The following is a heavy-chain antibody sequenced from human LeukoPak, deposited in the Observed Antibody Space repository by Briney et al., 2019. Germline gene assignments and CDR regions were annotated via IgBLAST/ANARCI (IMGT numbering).Heavy chain of an antibody. V-gene: IGHV4-59*08. CDR3: ARRNILTEGEAFDI. CDR2: VYNTGST. Sequence: ASETLSLTCTVSGDSIDSYYWTWIRQPPGKGLEGIGFVYNTGSTNYNPSLKSRVTISFDTSKNQFSLKLNYVTAADTAVYYCARRNILTEGEAFDIWGQGTMVTVSS. D-gene: IGHD3-9*01. CDR1: GDSIDSYY. J-gene: IGHJ3*02.